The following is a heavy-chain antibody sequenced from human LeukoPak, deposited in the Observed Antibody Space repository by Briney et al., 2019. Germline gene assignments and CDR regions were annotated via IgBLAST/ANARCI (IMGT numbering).Heavy chain of an antibody. CDR2: ISSSSSYI. CDR1: GFTFSSYS. Sequence: PGGSLRLSCAASGFTFSSYSMNWVRQAPGKGLEWVSSISSSSSYIYYADSVKGRFTISRDNAKNSLYLQMNSLRAEDTAVYYCARDHGLVPILKRFRLNYYMDVWGKGTTVTVSS. D-gene: IGHD1-1*01. CDR3: ARDHGLVPILKRFRLNYYMDV. V-gene: IGHV3-21*01. J-gene: IGHJ6*03.